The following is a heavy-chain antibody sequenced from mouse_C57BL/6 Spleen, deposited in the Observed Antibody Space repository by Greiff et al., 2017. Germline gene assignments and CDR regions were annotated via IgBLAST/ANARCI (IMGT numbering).Heavy chain of an antibody. Sequence: QVQLQQSGAELMKPGASVKLSCKATGYTFTGYWIEWVKPRPGHGLEWIGEILPGSGSTNYNEKFKSKATLTVDKSSITAYMQLSSLTSEDSAVYYCARGGYDYPWFAYWGQGTLVTVSA. CDR2: ILPGSGST. CDR1: GYTFTGYW. V-gene: IGHV1-9*01. CDR3: ARGGYDYPWFAY. J-gene: IGHJ3*01. D-gene: IGHD2-4*01.